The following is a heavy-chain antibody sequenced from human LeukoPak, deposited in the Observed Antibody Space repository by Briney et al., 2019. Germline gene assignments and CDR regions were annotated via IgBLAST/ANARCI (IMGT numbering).Heavy chain of an antibody. CDR3: ARDSTSLPI. V-gene: IGHV3-48*03. CDR1: GFTFSSYE. D-gene: IGHD2-2*01. CDR2: ISSSGTTI. Sequence: GGSLRLSCAASGFTFSSYEMNWVRQAPGKGLEWVSYISSSGTTIYYADSVKGRFTINRDNAKNSLYLQMNRLRAEDTAVYYCARDSTSLPIWGKGTTVTVSS. J-gene: IGHJ6*04.